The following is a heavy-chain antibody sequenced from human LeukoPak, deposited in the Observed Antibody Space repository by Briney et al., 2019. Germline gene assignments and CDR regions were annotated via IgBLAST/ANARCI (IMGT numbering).Heavy chain of an antibody. D-gene: IGHD5-24*01. CDR1: GGSINTSGYY. Sequence: SETLSLTCTVSGGSINTSGYYWGWIRQPPGKGLEWIGDIFYSGITFYNPSLKSRVTLSVSTSINQFSLKLSSVTASDAAVYFCARLGGYTHGPDPVDYWGQGTLVTVSS. V-gene: IGHV4-39*01. CDR2: IFYSGIT. J-gene: IGHJ4*02. CDR3: ARLGGYTHGPDPVDY.